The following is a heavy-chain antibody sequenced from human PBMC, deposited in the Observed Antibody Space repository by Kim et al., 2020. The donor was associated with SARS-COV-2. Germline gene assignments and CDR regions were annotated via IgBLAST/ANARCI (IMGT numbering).Heavy chain of an antibody. V-gene: IGHV3-23*01. CDR3: AKVGAETGYFFDY. D-gene: IGHD1-1*01. J-gene: IGHJ4*02. Sequence: ADSVKSMLTISRDKSKNTLYLQMNSLRAEDTAVYYCAKVGAETGYFFDYWGQGTLVTVSS.